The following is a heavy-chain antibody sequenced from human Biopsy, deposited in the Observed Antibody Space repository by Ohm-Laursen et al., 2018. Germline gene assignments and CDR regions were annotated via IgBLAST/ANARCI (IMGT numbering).Heavy chain of an antibody. CDR3: AKGGYCTTSSCYMDLDY. J-gene: IGHJ4*02. D-gene: IGHD2-2*02. V-gene: IGHV3-23*01. CDR1: GFTFSVYA. CDR2: ISGSGGNT. Sequence: SLRLSCAASGFTFSVYAMNWVCHAPGQGLEWVSTISGSGGNTYYADSVRGRFTVSRDGSKSTLYLQMSSLSAEDTAFYYCAKGGYCTTSSCYMDLDYWGQGTLVTVPS.